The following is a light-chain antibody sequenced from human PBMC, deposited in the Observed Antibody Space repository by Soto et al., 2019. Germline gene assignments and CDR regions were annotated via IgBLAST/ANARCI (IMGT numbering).Light chain of an antibody. CDR3: QQHNNWPYT. CDR1: QSVSSN. CDR2: GAS. V-gene: IGKV3-15*01. Sequence: EIVMTQSPATLSVSPGERAALSCRASQSVSSNFAWYQQKPGQAPRLLIYGASTRATGIPARFSGSGSGTEFTLTISSLKSEYFAVYYCQQHNNWPYTFGQGTKLEIK. J-gene: IGKJ2*01.